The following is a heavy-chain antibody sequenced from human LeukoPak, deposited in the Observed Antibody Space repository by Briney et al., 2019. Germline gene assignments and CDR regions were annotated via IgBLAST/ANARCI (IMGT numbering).Heavy chain of an antibody. CDR3: ARGKGIAAAGAHMDV. J-gene: IGHJ6*03. D-gene: IGHD6-13*01. CDR2: INHSGST. CDR1: GGSISTYY. Sequence: SETLSLTCTVSGGSISTYYWSWIRQPPGKGLEWIGEINHSGSTNYNPSLKSRVTISVDTSKNQFSLKLSSVTAADTAVYYCARGKGIAAAGAHMDVWGKGTTVTVSS. V-gene: IGHV4-34*01.